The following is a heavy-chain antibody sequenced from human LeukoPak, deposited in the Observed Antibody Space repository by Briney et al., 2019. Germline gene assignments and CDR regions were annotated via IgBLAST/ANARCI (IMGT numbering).Heavy chain of an antibody. D-gene: IGHD4-23*01. J-gene: IGHJ4*01. Sequence: ASVKVSCKASGYTFTGYYMHWVRQAPGQGLEWMGRINPNSGGTNYAQKFQRRVTMTRDTSISTAYMELSRLGSDDTAVYYCARGRIGGGNPVDYWGQGTLVTVSS. CDR3: ARGRIGGGNPVDY. CDR1: GYTFTGYY. CDR2: INPNSGGT. V-gene: IGHV1-2*06.